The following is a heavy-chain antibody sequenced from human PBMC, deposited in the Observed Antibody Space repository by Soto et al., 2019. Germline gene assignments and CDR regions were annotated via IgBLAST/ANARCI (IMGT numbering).Heavy chain of an antibody. V-gene: IGHV1-69*01. J-gene: IGHJ6*02. CDR3: ARAGSGGSSSSPVFDYYYYGMDV. Sequence: QVQLVQSGAEVKKPGSSVKVSCKASGGTFSSYAISWVRQAPGQGLEWMGGIIPIFGTANYAQKFQGRVTITADESTSTAYMELSSLRSEDTAVYYCARAGSGGSSSSPVFDYYYYGMDVWGQGTTVTVSS. CDR1: GGTFSSYA. CDR2: IIPIFGTA. D-gene: IGHD6-6*01.